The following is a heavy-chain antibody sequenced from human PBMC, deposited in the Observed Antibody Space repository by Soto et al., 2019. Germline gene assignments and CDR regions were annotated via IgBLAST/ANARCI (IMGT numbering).Heavy chain of an antibody. D-gene: IGHD3-22*01. CDR1: GYTFTSYG. CDR3: ARRDYYDSSGYYDVPHYYCYYGMDV. J-gene: IGHJ6*02. CDR2: ISAYNGNT. V-gene: IGHV1-18*01. Sequence: ASVKVSCKASGYTFTSYGISWVRQAPGQGLEWMGWISAYNGNTNYAQKLQGRVTMTTDTSTSTAYMELRSLRSDDTAVYYCARRDYYDSSGYYDVPHYYCYYGMDVWGQGTTVTVSS.